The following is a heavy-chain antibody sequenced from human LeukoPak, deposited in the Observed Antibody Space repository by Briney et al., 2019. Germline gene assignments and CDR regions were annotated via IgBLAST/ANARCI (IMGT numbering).Heavy chain of an antibody. D-gene: IGHD3-16*02. CDR1: GFTFSSYA. CDR3: ARASPLPLRLGELSLYGPFDY. J-gene: IGHJ4*02. Sequence: HPGGSLRLSCAASGFTFSSYAMHWVRQAPGKGLEWVAVISYDGSNKYYADSVKGRFTISRDNSKNTLYLQMNSLRAEDTAVYYCARASPLPLRLGELSLYGPFDYWGQGTLVTVSS. V-gene: IGHV3-30*04. CDR2: ISYDGSNK.